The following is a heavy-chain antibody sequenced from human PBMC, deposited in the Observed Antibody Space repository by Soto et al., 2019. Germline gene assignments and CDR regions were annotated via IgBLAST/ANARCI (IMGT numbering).Heavy chain of an antibody. V-gene: IGHV3-33*01. D-gene: IGHD3-10*01. CDR2: IWYDGSNK. CDR3: AREGHGSGSYYEGFYYGMDV. CDR1: GFTFSSYG. J-gene: IGHJ6*02. Sequence: GGSLRLSCAASGFTFSSYGMHWVRQAPGKGLEWVAVIWYDGSNKYYADSVKGRFTISRDNSKNTLYLQMNSLRAEDTAVYYCAREGHGSGSYYEGFYYGMDVWGQGTTVTVSS.